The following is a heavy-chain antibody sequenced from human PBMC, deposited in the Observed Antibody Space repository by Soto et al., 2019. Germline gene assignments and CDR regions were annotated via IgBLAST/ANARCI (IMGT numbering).Heavy chain of an antibody. CDR1: GFTFSDFY. Sequence: QVQLVESGGGLVKPGGSLRLSCAASGFTFSDFYMSWIRQAPGKGLEWISYISSSGTTTYYTDSVKGRLTISRDNAKNSLYLQMNTLRDEDTAVYYCARIWGGGGYALIYWGQGTLVTVSS. J-gene: IGHJ4*02. D-gene: IGHD2-8*01. V-gene: IGHV3-11*01. CDR2: ISSSGTTT. CDR3: ARIWGGGGYALIY.